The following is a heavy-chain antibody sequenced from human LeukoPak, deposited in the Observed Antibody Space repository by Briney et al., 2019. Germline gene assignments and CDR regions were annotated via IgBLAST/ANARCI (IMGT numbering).Heavy chain of an antibody. J-gene: IGHJ4*02. CDR3: AKVPQGTNYGY. V-gene: IGHV3-23*01. CDR1: GFTFSSYA. D-gene: IGHD4-17*01. CDR2: ISRSGDST. Sequence: GGSLRLSCAASGFTFSSYAMTWVRQAPGKGLEWVSTISRSGDSTYYGDSVKGRFTISRDNSKNTLYLHMDSLRAGDTAVYYCAKVPQGTNYGYWGQGTLVTVSS.